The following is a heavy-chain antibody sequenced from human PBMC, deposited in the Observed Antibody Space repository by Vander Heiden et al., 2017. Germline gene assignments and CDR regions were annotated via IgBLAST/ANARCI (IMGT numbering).Heavy chain of an antibody. CDR2: IKQDGGEK. V-gene: IGHV3-7*01. CDR1: GFTFGGHW. J-gene: IGHJ4*02. D-gene: IGHD6-13*01. CDR3: ARVGRSGNFDY. Sequence: EVLLVESGGGLVQPGGSLRSSCAASGFTFGGHWSSWVRQAPGKGLEWVANIKQDGGEKVYVDSVKGRFTISRDNAKNSLYLQMSSLRAEDTAVYYCARVGRSGNFDYWGQGTLVTVSS.